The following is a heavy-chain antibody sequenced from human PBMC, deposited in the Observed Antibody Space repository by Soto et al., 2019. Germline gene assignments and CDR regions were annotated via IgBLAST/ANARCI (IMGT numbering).Heavy chain of an antibody. V-gene: IGHV4-34*01. Sequence: PSETLSLTCAVYGGSFSGYYWSWIRQPPGKGLEWIGEINHSGSTNYNPSPKSRVTISVDTSKNQFSLKLSSVTAADTAVYYCARAPITMVRGVIRAYYYYMDVWGKGTTVTVSS. CDR1: GGSFSGYY. D-gene: IGHD3-10*01. CDR2: INHSGST. CDR3: ARAPITMVRGVIRAYYYYMDV. J-gene: IGHJ6*03.